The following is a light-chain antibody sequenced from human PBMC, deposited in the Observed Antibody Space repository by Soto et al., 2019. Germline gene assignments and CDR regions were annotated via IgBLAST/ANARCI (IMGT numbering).Light chain of an antibody. CDR3: QQYGT. CDR2: DAS. V-gene: IGKV1-5*01. J-gene: IGKJ1*01. CDR1: QNINAW. Sequence: MIQAACSLSVYVGYRVTITCRTSQNINAWLAWYQQRPGQAPKLLIYDASTVQSGVPSRFSGSGSGTEFTLTISSLQPDDFATYSCQQYGTFARGTKVDIK.